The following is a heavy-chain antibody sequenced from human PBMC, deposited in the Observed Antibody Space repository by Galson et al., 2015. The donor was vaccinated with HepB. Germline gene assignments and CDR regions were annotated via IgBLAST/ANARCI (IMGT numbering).Heavy chain of an antibody. CDR3: ARGGFLRDHGGDFDY. J-gene: IGHJ4*02. CDR1: GFTFSSYG. CDR2: IWYDGSNK. Sequence: SLRLSCAASGFTFSSYGMHWVRQAPGKGLEWVAVIWYDGSNKYYADSVKGRFTISRDNSKNTLYLQMNSLRAEDTAVYYCARGGFLRDHGGDFDYWGQGTLVTVSS. D-gene: IGHD1-14*01. V-gene: IGHV3-33*01.